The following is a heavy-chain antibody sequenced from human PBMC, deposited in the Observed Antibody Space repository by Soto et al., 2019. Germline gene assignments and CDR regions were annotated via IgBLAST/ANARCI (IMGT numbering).Heavy chain of an antibody. CDR3: ITDFFITLVIIRFDF. J-gene: IGHJ4*01. V-gene: IGHV3-23*01. CDR1: GFTFSSYA. CDR2: ISGSGGST. Sequence: GGSLRLSCAASGFTFSSYAMIWVRQAPGKGLEWVSAISGSGGSTYYADSVKGRFTISRDNSKNTLYLQMNSLRAEDTAVYYCITDFFITLVIIRFDFWGHGTLVTVSS. D-gene: IGHD3-22*01.